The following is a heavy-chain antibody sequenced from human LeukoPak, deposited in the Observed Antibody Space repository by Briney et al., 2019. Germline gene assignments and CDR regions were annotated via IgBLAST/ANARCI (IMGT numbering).Heavy chain of an antibody. J-gene: IGHJ4*02. Sequence: GGSLRLSCAGSGFIFSSFWMSWVRQAPGKGLEWVANINQDGNEKYCVDSVKGRFTISRDNVKNSLYLQMNSLRVEDTAVYYCARNTAGFDYWGQGALVTVSS. CDR1: GFIFSSFW. V-gene: IGHV3-7*03. CDR3: ARNTAGFDY. CDR2: INQDGNEK.